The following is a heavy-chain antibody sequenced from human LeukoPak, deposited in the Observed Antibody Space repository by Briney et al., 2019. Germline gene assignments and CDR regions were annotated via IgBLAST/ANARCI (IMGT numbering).Heavy chain of an antibody. Sequence: ASVKVSCKASGYTFTSYYMHWVRQAPGQGLEWMGWISGYNGRTIYAQTVQDRVTMTTDTSTTTVYMELRSLKFNDTAVYYCARETSEGDREPTGYFDYWGQGSLVIVSS. V-gene: IGHV1-18*04. CDR1: GYTFTSYY. J-gene: IGHJ4*02. D-gene: IGHD1-1*01. CDR3: ARETSEGDREPTGYFDY. CDR2: ISGYNGRT.